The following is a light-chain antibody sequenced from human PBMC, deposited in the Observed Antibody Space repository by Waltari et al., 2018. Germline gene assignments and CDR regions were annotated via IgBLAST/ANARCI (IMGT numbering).Light chain of an antibody. Sequence: QSALTQHASVSGSPGQSTTITCTGTTKNFVSWYQLHPGNPPRLIISDVPSRPSGVPRRFYGANSGDTASLTISGVQAEDEAPYYCSSFTSLRSVIFGGGTTLTVL. V-gene: IGLV2-14*01. CDR1: TKNF. J-gene: IGLJ2*01. CDR3: SSFTSLRSVI. CDR2: DVP.